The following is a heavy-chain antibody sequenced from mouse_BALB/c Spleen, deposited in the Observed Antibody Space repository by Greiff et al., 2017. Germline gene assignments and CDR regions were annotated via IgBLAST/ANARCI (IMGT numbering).Heavy chain of an antibody. CDR1: GFTFSSYG. Sequence: DVKLVESGGDLVKPGGSLKLSCAASGFTFSSYGMSWVRKTPDKRLEWVATISSGGSYTYYPDSVKGRFTISRDNAKNTLYLQMSSLKSEDTAMYYCARHATMITTYYFDYWGQGTTLTVSS. CDR2: ISSGGSYT. J-gene: IGHJ2*01. D-gene: IGHD2-4*01. V-gene: IGHV5-6*02. CDR3: ARHATMITTYYFDY.